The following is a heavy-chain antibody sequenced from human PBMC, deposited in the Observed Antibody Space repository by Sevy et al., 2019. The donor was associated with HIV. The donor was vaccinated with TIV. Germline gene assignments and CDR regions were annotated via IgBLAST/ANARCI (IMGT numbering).Heavy chain of an antibody. CDR1: GFTFSSYA. J-gene: IGHJ4*02. Sequence: GGSLRLSCAASGFTFSSYAMHWVRQAPGKGLEWVAVISYDGSNKYYADSVKGRFTISRDNSKNTLYLQMNSLRADDTAVYYCARDLRIQLWLPAYWGQGTLVTVSS. CDR3: ARDLRIQLWLPAY. D-gene: IGHD5-18*01. V-gene: IGHV3-30-3*01. CDR2: ISYDGSNK.